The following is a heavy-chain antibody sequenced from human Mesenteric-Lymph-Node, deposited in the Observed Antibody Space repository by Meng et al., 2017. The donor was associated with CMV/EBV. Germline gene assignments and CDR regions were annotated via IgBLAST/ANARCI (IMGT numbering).Heavy chain of an antibody. D-gene: IGHD1-1*01. V-gene: IGHV1-2*06. Sequence: QVQLVQSGAEVKKPGASVKVSCKASGCSFTGYSIHWVRQAPGQGLEWMGRISPNTGDTIYEENFQGRVTMTRDTSINTAYMELSSLTSDDTAVYYCGRGQQTFDPWGQGTLVTVSS. CDR3: GRGQQTFDP. CDR1: GCSFTGYS. CDR2: ISPNTGDT. J-gene: IGHJ5*02.